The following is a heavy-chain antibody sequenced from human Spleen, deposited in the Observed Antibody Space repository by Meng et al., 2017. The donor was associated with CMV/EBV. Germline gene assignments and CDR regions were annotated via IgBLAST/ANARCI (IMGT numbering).Heavy chain of an antibody. CDR2: IKEDGGET. J-gene: IGHJ4*02. CDR1: GFAFSSYW. D-gene: IGHD1-1*01. CDR3: ARVTTRYFDT. Sequence: GGSLRLSCAASGFAFSSYWMSWVRQTPGERLEWVANIKEDGGETYYVDSVKGRFTISRDNAKNSLSLQMNSLRAEDTAVYYCARVTTRYFDTWGQGTLVTVSS. V-gene: IGHV3-7*04.